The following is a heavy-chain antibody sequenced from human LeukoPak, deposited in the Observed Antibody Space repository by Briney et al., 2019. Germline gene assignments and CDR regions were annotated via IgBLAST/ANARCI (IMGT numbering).Heavy chain of an antibody. V-gene: IGHV3-21*01. J-gene: IGHJ4*02. D-gene: IGHD2-21*02. CDR3: ARCRGGDCYSGLCY. CDR2: ISSSSSYI. CDR1: GFTFSSYS. Sequence: PGGSLRLSCAASGFTFSSYSMNWVRQAPGKGLEWVSSISSSSSYIYYADSVKGRFTISRDNAKNSLYLQMNSLRAEDTAVYYCARCRGGDCYSGLCYWGQGTLVTVSS.